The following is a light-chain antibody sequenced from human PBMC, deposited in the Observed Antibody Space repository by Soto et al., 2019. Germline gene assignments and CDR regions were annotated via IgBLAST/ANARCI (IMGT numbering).Light chain of an antibody. J-gene: IGLJ2*01. CDR3: AAWDDTLSGVR. CDR2: RNN. V-gene: IGLV1-47*01. CDR1: SSNIGSNY. Sequence: QSVLTQPPSASGAPGQRVTISCSGSSSNIGSNYVYWYQQLPGTAPKLLIYRNNQRRSGVPDRFSGSKSGTSASLAISGLRSEDEADYYCAAWDDTLSGVRFGGGTKLTVL.